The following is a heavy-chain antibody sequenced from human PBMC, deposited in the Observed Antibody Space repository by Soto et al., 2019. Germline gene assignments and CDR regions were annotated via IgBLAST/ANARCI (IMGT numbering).Heavy chain of an antibody. CDR2: INPHSANT. Sequence: GASVKVSCKASGYTFTGYDINWVRQATRQGPEWMGWINPHSANTRYAQKFQGRVTMTRDTSASTAYMELSSLRSEDTAVYYCARDFGLFDFWSGYLAGDPWGQGTLVTVSS. J-gene: IGHJ5*02. D-gene: IGHD3-3*01. CDR3: ARDFGLFDFWSGYLAGDP. V-gene: IGHV1-8*01. CDR1: GYTFTGYD.